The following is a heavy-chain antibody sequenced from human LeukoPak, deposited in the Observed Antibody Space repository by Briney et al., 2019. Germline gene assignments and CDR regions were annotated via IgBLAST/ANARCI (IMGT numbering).Heavy chain of an antibody. CDR3: ARDVTMVRGVSL. CDR1: GFTFSSYS. Sequence: GGSLRLSCAASGFTFSSYSMKWVRQAPGKGLEWVSSISSSSSYIYYADSVTGRFTISRDNAKNSLYLQMNSLRAEDTAVYYCARDVTMVRGVSLWGQGTLVTVSS. V-gene: IGHV3-21*01. D-gene: IGHD3-10*01. J-gene: IGHJ4*02. CDR2: ISSSSSYI.